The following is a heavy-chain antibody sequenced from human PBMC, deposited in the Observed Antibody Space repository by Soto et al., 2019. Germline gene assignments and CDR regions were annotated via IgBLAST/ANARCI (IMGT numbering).Heavy chain of an antibody. V-gene: IGHV3-23*01. D-gene: IGHD1-1*01. Sequence: EVQLLESGGDLVQPGGSLRLSCAASGFIFSSYPMSWVRHAPGRGLQWLSTISGSGDRAFYADSVRGRFTISRDSSKNTLYLQINSLGAEDTAIYYCAKESWKNYFENWGQGTLVTVSS. CDR2: ISGSGDRA. CDR3: AKESWKNYFEN. J-gene: IGHJ4*02. CDR1: GFIFSSYP.